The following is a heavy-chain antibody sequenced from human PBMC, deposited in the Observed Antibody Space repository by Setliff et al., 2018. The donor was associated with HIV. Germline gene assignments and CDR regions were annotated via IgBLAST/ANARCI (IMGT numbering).Heavy chain of an antibody. J-gene: IGHJ5*02. CDR1: GGTFNNYV. Sequence: SVKVSCKAAGGTFNNYVFSWVRKAPGRGLEWIGTIIPILDTTNYAQKFQDRVTITTDESTSTAYMDLRILTSEDTAVYYCARDLDEAVKDADNYVPLDLWGQGTLVTVSS. CDR2: IIPILDTT. D-gene: IGHD3-16*01. V-gene: IGHV1-69*11. CDR3: ARDLDEAVKDADNYVPLDL.